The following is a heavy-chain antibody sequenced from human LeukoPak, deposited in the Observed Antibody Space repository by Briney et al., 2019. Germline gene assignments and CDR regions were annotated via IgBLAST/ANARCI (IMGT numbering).Heavy chain of an antibody. CDR3: AINGFSSGWYEPYYFDN. CDR1: GGSISSSSYY. D-gene: IGHD6-19*01. Sequence: PSETLSLTCTVSGGSISSSSYYWGWIRQPPGKGLEWVAFIRFDGTSEFYADSVKARFTISRDNAKNSLYLQMNSLRAEDTAVYYCAINGFSSGWYEPYYFDNWGQGTLVTVSS. J-gene: IGHJ4*02. V-gene: IGHV3-30*02. CDR2: IRFDGTSE.